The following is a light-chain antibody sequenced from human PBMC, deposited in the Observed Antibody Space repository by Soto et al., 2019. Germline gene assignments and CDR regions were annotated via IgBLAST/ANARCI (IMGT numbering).Light chain of an antibody. J-gene: IGKJ1*01. V-gene: IGKV3-20*01. Sequence: EIVFTQSPGTLSLSPGERATLSCRASQSVSSNYIAWYQQKPGQAPRLLIYGGSNRATGIPDRFSGSGSGTDFTLTISXLEPEDFAVYYCQQYGSSRTFGQGTKVDIK. CDR1: QSVSSNY. CDR3: QQYGSSRT. CDR2: GGS.